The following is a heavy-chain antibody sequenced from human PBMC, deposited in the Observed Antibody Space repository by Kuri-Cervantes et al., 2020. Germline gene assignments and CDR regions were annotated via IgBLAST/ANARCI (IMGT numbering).Heavy chain of an antibody. D-gene: IGHD5-12*01. V-gene: IGHV3-23*01. Sequence: ETLSLTCAASGFTFSSYAMHWVRQAPGKGLEWVSSISDSGDRTYYADSMKGRFTISRDNSKNTLYLQMNSLRAEDTAVYYCARGYSGYDSVFDYWGQGTLVTVSS. J-gene: IGHJ4*02. CDR1: GFTFSSYA. CDR3: ARGYSGYDSVFDY. CDR2: ISDSGDRT.